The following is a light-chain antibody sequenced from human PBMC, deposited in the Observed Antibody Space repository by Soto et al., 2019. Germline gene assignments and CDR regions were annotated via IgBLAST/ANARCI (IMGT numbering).Light chain of an antibody. J-gene: IGKJ1*01. Sequence: LTQARDSVALGQGVGLGGRRIVKQNISDTYLAWYQQKPGQAPRLIMYSTSIRATGIPDRFSGSGSRTAFALSISRLHSEEFAVYYCEPYDRAPRWTFRVGTKVDIK. CDR2: STS. CDR1: QNISDTY. V-gene: IGKV3-20*01. CDR3: EPYDRAPRWT.